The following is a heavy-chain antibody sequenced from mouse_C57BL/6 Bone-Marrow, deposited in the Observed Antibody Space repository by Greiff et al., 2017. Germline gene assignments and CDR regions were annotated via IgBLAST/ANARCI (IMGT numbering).Heavy chain of an antibody. J-gene: IGHJ4*01. CDR2: ISNLAYSI. CDR1: GFTFSDYG. V-gene: IGHV5-15*01. CDR3: ARLEDYYAMDY. Sequence: EVMLVESGGGLVQPGGSLKLSCAASGFTFSDYGMAWVRQAPRKGPAWVAFISNLAYSIYYADTVTGRFTISRENAKNTLYLEMSSLRSEDTAMYYCARLEDYYAMDYWGQGTSVTVSS.